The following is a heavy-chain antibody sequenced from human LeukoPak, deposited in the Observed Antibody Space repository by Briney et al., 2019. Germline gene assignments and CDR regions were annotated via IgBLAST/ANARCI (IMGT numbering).Heavy chain of an antibody. D-gene: IGHD6-19*01. CDR1: GGTFSSYA. CDR3: ARGLSSGWPYYYYYYMDV. Sequence: SVKVSCKASGGTFSSYAISWVRQAPGQGLEWMGGIIPIFGTANYAQKFLGRVTITADKSTSTAYMELSSLRSEDTAVYYCARGLSSGWPYYYYYYMDVWGKGTTVTVSS. V-gene: IGHV1-69*06. J-gene: IGHJ6*03. CDR2: IIPIFGTA.